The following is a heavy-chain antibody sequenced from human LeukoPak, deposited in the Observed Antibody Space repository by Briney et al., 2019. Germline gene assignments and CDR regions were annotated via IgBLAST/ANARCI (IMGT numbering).Heavy chain of an antibody. Sequence: GRSLRLSCAASGFTFSSYGMHWVRQAPGKGLEWVAVISYDGSNKYYADSVKGRFTISRDNSKNTLYLQMNSLRAEDTAVYYCAKPHWACVGAPNWFDPWGQGTLVTVSS. V-gene: IGHV3-30*18. CDR2: ISYDGSNK. CDR1: GFTFSSYG. D-gene: IGHD1-26*01. CDR3: AKPHWACVGAPNWFDP. J-gene: IGHJ5*02.